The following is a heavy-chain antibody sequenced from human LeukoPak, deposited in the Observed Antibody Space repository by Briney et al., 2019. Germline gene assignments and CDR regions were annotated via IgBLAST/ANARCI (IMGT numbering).Heavy chain of an antibody. D-gene: IGHD2-15*01. CDR2: ISSSSSTI. Sequence: GGSLRLSCAASGFTFSSYSMDWVRQAPGKGLEWVSYISSSSSTIYYADSVKGRFTISRDNAKNSLYLQMNSLRAEDTAVYYCARDYCSGGSCYYPWGQGTLVTVSS. CDR1: GFTFSSYS. V-gene: IGHV3-48*04. J-gene: IGHJ5*02. CDR3: ARDYCSGGSCYYP.